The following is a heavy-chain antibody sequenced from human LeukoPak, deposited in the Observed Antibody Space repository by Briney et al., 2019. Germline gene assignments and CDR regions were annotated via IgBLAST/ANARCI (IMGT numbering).Heavy chain of an antibody. D-gene: IGHD2-2*01. Sequence: ASVKVSCKASGYTFTSYGISWVRQVPGQGLEWMGWISPYNGNTNYAQKFQGRVTMTTDTSTSTAYLELRSLKSDDTAVFYCARPYCRSTSCQDYYFDSWGQGTLVTVSS. CDR3: ARPYCRSTSCQDYYFDS. CDR1: GYTFTSYG. V-gene: IGHV1-18*01. J-gene: IGHJ4*02. CDR2: ISPYNGNT.